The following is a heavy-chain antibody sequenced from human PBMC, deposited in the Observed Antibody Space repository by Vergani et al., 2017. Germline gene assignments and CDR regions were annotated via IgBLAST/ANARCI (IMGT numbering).Heavy chain of an antibody. CDR1: GGSISSGDYY. J-gene: IGHJ5*02. CDR3: GREGVYCSSTSCYAGYNWFDP. D-gene: IGHD2-2*01. Sequence: QVQLQESGPGLVKPSQTLSLTCTVSGGSISSGDYYWRWLRQPPGKGLEWIGYIYYSGSTYYNPSLKSRVTISVDTSKNQFSLKLSSVTAADTAVYYCGREGVYCSSTSCYAGYNWFDPWGQGTLVTVSS. V-gene: IGHV4-30-4*01. CDR2: IYYSGST.